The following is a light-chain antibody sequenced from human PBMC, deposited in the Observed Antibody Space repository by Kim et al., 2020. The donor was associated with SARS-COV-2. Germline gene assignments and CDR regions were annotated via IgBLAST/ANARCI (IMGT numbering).Light chain of an antibody. CDR1: QGVGSSY. Sequence: VSPGDRATLSCRASQGVGSSYLIWYQQKPGQAPRLLMYDAYSRATGIPDRFSGSGSGTDFTLTISRLEPEDFAVYYCQQYTGSPTFGQGTKVDIK. CDR3: QQYTGSPT. V-gene: IGKV3-20*01. J-gene: IGKJ1*01. CDR2: DAY.